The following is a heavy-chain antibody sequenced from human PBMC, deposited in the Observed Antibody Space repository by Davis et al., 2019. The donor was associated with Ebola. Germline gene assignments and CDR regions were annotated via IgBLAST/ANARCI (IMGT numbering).Heavy chain of an antibody. Sequence: SVKVSCKASEGTFRSYAISWVRQAPGQGLEWVGGIIPTFGTTKYAQKFQGRVTITADESTRTAYMEVSSLRSEDTAVYYCARYTNYYYYYYMDVWGKGTTVIVSS. V-gene: IGHV1-69*13. D-gene: IGHD2-8*01. J-gene: IGHJ6*03. CDR2: IIPTFGTT. CDR1: EGTFRSYA. CDR3: ARYTNYYYYYYMDV.